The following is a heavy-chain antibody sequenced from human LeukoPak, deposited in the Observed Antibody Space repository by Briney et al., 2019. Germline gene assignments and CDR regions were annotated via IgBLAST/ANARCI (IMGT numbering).Heavy chain of an antibody. CDR3: ARHSENDILTGYYSYYYYGMDA. CDR1: GYSFTSYW. J-gene: IGHJ6*02. Sequence: GESLKISCKGSGYSFTSYWIGWVRQMPGKGLEWMGIIYPGDSDTRYSPSFQGQVTVSADKSISTAYLQWSSLKASDTAMYYCARHSENDILTGYYSYYYYGMDAWGQGTTVTVSS. D-gene: IGHD3-9*01. CDR2: IYPGDSDT. V-gene: IGHV5-51*01.